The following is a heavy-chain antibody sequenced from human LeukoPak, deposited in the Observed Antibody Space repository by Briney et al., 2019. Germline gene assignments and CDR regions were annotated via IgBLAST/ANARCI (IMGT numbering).Heavy chain of an antibody. J-gene: IGHJ6*03. Sequence: GGSLRLSCAASGFTFDDYGMSWVRQAPGKGLEWVSSISSSSSYIYYADSVKGRFTISRDNAKNSLYLQMNSLRAEDTAVYYCARDNYCSSTSCYWRGYYYYMDVWGKGTTVTISS. V-gene: IGHV3-21*01. CDR2: ISSSSSYI. CDR3: ARDNYCSSTSCYWRGYYYYMDV. D-gene: IGHD2-2*01. CDR1: GFTFDDYG.